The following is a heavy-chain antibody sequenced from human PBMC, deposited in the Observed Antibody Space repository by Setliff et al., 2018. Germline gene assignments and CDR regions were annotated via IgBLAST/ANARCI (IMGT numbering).Heavy chain of an antibody. J-gene: IGHJ3*02. V-gene: IGHV4-39*01. CDR2: IYYGGSA. Sequence: KHSETLSLTCTVSGGSISSSNYYWGWIRQPPGKGLEWIGNIYYGGSAYYNPSLKSRVTISVDTSKNQFSLKLSSVTAADTAVYYCARVFPMVGATERRAFDIWGQGTVVTVSS. CDR1: GGSISSSNYY. CDR3: ARVFPMVGATERRAFDI. D-gene: IGHD1-26*01.